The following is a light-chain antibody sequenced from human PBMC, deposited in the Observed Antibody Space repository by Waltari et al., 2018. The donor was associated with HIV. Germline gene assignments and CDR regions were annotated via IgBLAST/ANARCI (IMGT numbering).Light chain of an antibody. V-gene: IGLV3-21*02. Sequence: SSVLTQPPSVSVAPGQTARITCGGNNIGRNSVHWYQQKPGQAPVLVVYDDSDRPSGIPERFSGSNSGNTATLTISRVEAGDEADYYCQVWDSSSDHHYVFGTGTKVTVL. CDR2: DDS. CDR1: NIGRNS. J-gene: IGLJ1*01. CDR3: QVWDSSSDHHYV.